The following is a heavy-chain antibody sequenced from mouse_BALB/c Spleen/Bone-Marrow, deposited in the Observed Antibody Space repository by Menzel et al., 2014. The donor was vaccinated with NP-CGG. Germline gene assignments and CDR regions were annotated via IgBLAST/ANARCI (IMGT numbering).Heavy chain of an antibody. V-gene: IGHV1S22*01. J-gene: IGHJ3*01. CDR1: GYTFTSYW. Sequence: GSELVRPGASVKLSCKASGYTFTSYWMHWVKQRHGQGLEWIGNIYPGSGSTNYDEKFKSKGTLTVDTSSSTAYMHPSSLTSEDSAVYYCTRGFAYWGQGTLVTVSA. CDR3: TRGFAY. CDR2: IYPGSGST.